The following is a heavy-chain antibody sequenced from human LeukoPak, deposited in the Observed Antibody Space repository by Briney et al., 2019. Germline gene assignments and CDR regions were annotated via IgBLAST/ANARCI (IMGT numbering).Heavy chain of an antibody. V-gene: IGHV3-9*01. J-gene: IGHJ4*02. CDR2: ISWNSVGI. CDR1: GFTFDDYA. D-gene: IGHD3-22*01. CDR3: VKDRTASSGSFDF. Sequence: GGSLRLSCAASGFTFDDYAMHWVRQVPGKGLEWVSGISWNSVGIGYADSLKGRFTTSRDNAKNSLYLQMNSPRAEDTAFYHCVKDRTASSGSFDFWGQGTLVTVSS.